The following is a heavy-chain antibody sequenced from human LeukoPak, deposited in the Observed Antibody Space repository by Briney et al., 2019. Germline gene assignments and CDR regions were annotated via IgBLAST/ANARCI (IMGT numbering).Heavy chain of an antibody. Sequence: PGGSLRLSCVASGFTFSRHPMSWVCQAPGNGLELVSAINERGDITKYADSVMRRFTISRDSSKNTHYLQMNSLRAEDTAVYYCARGDDISPGRVLEYWGRGTLVTVSS. CDR3: ARGDDISPGRVLEY. V-gene: IGHV3-23*01. CDR2: INERGDIT. CDR1: GFTFSRHP. J-gene: IGHJ4*02. D-gene: IGHD3-9*01.